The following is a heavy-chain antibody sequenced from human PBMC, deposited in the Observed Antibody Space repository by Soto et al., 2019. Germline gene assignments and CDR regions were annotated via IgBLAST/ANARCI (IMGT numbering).Heavy chain of an antibody. CDR2: IYYSGST. Sequence: SETLSLTCTVSGGSISRSNYYWGWIRQPPGKGLEWIGSIYYSGSTYYNPSLKSRVTISVDTSKNQFSLKLSSVTAADTAVYYCATQEVGGSYVYTFDPWGQGTLVTVS. D-gene: IGHD1-26*01. V-gene: IGHV4-39*01. J-gene: IGHJ5*02. CDR1: GGSISRSNYY. CDR3: ATQEVGGSYVYTFDP.